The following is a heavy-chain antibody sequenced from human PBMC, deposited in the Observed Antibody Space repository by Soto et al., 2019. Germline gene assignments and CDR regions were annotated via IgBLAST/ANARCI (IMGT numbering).Heavy chain of an antibody. D-gene: IGHD3-22*01. CDR3: ASTYYYDSSGYYPT. CDR1: GFTFSSYA. J-gene: IGHJ5*02. Sequence: QVQLVESGGGVVQPGRSLRLSCAASGFTFSSYAMHWVRQAPGKGLEWVAVISYDGSNKYYADSVKGRFTISRDNSKNTLYLQMNSLRAEDTAVYYCASTYYYDSSGYYPTWGQGTLVTVSS. V-gene: IGHV3-30-3*01. CDR2: ISYDGSNK.